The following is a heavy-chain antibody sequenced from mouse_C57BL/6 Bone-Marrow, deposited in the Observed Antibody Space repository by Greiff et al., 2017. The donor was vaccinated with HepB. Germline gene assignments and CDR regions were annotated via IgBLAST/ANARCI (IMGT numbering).Heavy chain of an antibody. V-gene: IGHV1-55*01. CDR2: IYPGSGST. CDR1: GYTFTSYW. J-gene: IGHJ3*01. CDR3: AKGTTVGVAY. Sequence: QVHVKQPGAELVKPGASVKMSCKASGYTFTSYWITWVKQRPGQGLERIGDIYPGSGSTNYNEKFKSKATLTVDTSSSTAYMQLSSLTSEDSAVYYCAKGTTVGVAYWGQGTLVTVSA. D-gene: IGHD1-1*01.